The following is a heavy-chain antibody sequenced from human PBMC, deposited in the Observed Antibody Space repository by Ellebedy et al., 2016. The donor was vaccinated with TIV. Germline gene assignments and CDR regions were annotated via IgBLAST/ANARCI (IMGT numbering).Heavy chain of an antibody. J-gene: IGHJ4*02. CDR3: ARGRQYSDTSGSYLDY. CDR1: GETFNGFY. Sequence: GSLRLSXAVYGETFNGFYWSWIRQPPGKGLEWIGEINHGGSTNYSPSLRGRVTISVDTSKNQFSLKLSSVTDADRAMYYCARGRQYSDTSGSYLDYWGRGTPVTVSS. CDR2: INHGGST. D-gene: IGHD3-22*01. V-gene: IGHV4-34*01.